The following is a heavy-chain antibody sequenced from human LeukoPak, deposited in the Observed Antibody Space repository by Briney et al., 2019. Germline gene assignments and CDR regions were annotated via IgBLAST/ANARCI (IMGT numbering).Heavy chain of an antibody. CDR2: ISSSSSYI. CDR1: GFTFSSYS. Sequence: GGSLRLSCAASGFTFSSYSMNWVRQAPGKGLEWVSSISSSSSYIYYADSVKGRFTISRDNAKNSLYLQMNSLRAEDTAVYYCARDQPPEDAFDIWGQGTMVTVSS. CDR3: ARDQPPEDAFDI. J-gene: IGHJ3*02. D-gene: IGHD1-14*01. V-gene: IGHV3-21*01.